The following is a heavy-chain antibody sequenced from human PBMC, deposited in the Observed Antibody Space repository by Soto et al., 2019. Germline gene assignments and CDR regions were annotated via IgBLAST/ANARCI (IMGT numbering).Heavy chain of an antibody. D-gene: IGHD3-22*01. J-gene: IGHJ4*02. CDR1: GGTFSNYA. CDR2: IIPLFGTT. CDR3: ATSPYSYDTSGYLDY. Sequence: QVQLVQSGAEVKKPGSSVTVSCRASGGTFSNYAINWVRQAPGQGLDWMAGIIPLFGTTNYAQKFQGRVTITADESMSTAYMELTSLRSEDTAVFYCATSPYSYDTSGYLDYWGQGTLVTVSS. V-gene: IGHV1-69*12.